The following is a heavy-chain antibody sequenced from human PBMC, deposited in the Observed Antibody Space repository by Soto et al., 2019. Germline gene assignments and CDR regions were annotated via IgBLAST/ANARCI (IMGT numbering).Heavy chain of an antibody. J-gene: IGHJ4*02. Sequence: QVQLQESGPGLVKPSQTLSLTCNVSGGSISSGGYYWSWIRHHPGKGLEWIGYIYYRGGTYYNPALQSRVTISVDTSKNQFSLNLSSGTAADTAVYFCARKADKRGYFDYWGQGTLVTVSS. CDR2: IYYRGGT. D-gene: IGHD2-15*01. V-gene: IGHV4-31*03. CDR3: ARKADKRGYFDY. CDR1: GGSISSGGYY.